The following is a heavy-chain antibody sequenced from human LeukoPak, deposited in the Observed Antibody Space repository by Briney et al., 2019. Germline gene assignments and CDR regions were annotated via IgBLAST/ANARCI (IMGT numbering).Heavy chain of an antibody. CDR3: ARTIAVAGAFTRYGMDV. J-gene: IGHJ6*02. CDR1: GYTFTSYY. D-gene: IGHD6-19*01. Sequence: ASVKVSCKASGYTFTSYYMHWVRQAPGQGLEWMGIINPSGGSTSYAQKFQGRVTMTRDTSTSTVYMELSSLRSEDTAVYYCARTIAVAGAFTRYGMDVWGQGTTVTVSS. V-gene: IGHV1-46*01. CDR2: INPSGGST.